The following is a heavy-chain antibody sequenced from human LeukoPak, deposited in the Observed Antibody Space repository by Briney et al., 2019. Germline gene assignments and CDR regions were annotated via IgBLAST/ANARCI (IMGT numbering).Heavy chain of an antibody. Sequence: PSETLSLTCAVSGGSISGYWWSWVRQPPGKGLEWIGEIFESGSTNYNPSLKSRATISGDKSASLFSLRSTSVSVADTAVYYCARHQMGANTFDYWGQGSLVTVSS. CDR1: GGSISGYW. CDR3: ARHQMGANTFDY. D-gene: IGHD4/OR15-4a*01. J-gene: IGHJ4*02. V-gene: IGHV4-4*02. CDR2: IFESGST.